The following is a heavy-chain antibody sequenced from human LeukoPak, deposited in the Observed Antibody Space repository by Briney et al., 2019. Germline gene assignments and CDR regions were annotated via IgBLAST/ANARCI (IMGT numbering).Heavy chain of an antibody. V-gene: IGHV1-24*01. Sequence: GASVKVSCKVSGYTLTEISMHCVRQAPGKGLEWMGGFDPEDGETVYAQKLQGRVTMTEDTSTDTAYMELSSLRSEDTAVYYCATGPAMIVAFDYWGQGTLVTVSS. CDR1: GYTLTEIS. CDR3: ATGPAMIVAFDY. D-gene: IGHD3-22*01. J-gene: IGHJ4*02. CDR2: FDPEDGET.